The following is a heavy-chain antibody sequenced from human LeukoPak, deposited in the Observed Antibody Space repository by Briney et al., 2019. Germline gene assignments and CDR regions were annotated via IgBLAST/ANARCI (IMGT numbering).Heavy chain of an antibody. V-gene: IGHV3-9*01. Sequence: GGSLRLSCEASGFAFEHYSMHWVRQVPGKGLQWVSGISWNSENIVYADSVKGRFTISRDNAKNSLYLQMNSLRAEDTAVYYCARGGPLGVREPFDYWGQGTLVTVSS. CDR3: ARGGPLGVREPFDY. J-gene: IGHJ4*02. CDR1: GFAFEHYS. CDR2: ISWNSENI. D-gene: IGHD3-10*01.